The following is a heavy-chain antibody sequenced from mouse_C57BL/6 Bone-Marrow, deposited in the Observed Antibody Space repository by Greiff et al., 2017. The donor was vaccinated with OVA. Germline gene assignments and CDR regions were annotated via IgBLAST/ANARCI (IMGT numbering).Heavy chain of an antibody. J-gene: IGHJ3*01. CDR3: ARSGITTVVDWFAY. V-gene: IGHV1-55*01. D-gene: IGHD1-1*01. Sequence: VQLQQPGAELVKPGASVKMSCKASGYTFTSYWITWVKQRPGQGLEWIGDIYPGSGSTNYNEKFKSKATLTVDTSSSTAYMQLSSLTSEDSAVYYCARSGITTVVDWFAYWGQGTLVTVSA. CDR1: GYTFTSYW. CDR2: IYPGSGST.